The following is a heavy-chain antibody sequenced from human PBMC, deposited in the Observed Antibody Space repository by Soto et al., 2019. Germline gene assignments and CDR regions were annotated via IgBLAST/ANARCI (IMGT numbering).Heavy chain of an antibody. V-gene: IGHV1-69*13. CDR1: GGTFSSYA. CDR3: ATLTKYDILTGFYPC. D-gene: IGHD3-9*01. Sequence: SVKVSCKASGGTFSSYAISWVRQAPGQGLEWMGGIIPIFGTANYAQKFQGRVTITADESTSTAYMELNSLRAEDTAVYYCATLTKYDILTGFYPCWGQGTLVTVSS. J-gene: IGHJ4*02. CDR2: IIPIFGTA.